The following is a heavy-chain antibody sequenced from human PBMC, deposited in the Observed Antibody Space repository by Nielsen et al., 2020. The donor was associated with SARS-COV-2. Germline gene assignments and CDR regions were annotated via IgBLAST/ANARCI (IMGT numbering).Heavy chain of an antibody. J-gene: IGHJ5*02. CDR1: GFTFSTYW. CDR3: AREHYDFWNGYGGWFDP. CDR2: IKQDGTET. Sequence: GESLKTSCAVSGFTFSTYWMTWVRQAPGKGLEWVANIKQDGTETFYVDSVRGRFTVSRDNAKNSLYLQMNSLRAEDTAVYYCAREHYDFWNGYGGWFDPWGQGTLVTVSS. D-gene: IGHD3-3*01. V-gene: IGHV3-7*01.